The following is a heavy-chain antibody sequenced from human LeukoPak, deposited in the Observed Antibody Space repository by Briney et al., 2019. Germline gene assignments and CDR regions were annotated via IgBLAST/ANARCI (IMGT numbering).Heavy chain of an antibody. CDR2: ISYDGSNK. J-gene: IGHJ6*04. CDR1: GFTFSSYA. Sequence: GRSLRLSCAASGFTFSSYAMHWVRQAPGKGLEWVAVISYDGSNKYYADSVKGRFTISRDNAKNTLYLQMNSLRAEDTAVYYCAELGITMIGGVWGKGTTVTISS. D-gene: IGHD3-10*02. V-gene: IGHV3-30*04. CDR3: AELGITMIGGV.